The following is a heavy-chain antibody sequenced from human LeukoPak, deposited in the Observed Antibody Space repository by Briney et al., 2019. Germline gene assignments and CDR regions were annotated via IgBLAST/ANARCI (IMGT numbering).Heavy chain of an antibody. CDR2: MNPNSGNT. D-gene: IGHD6-19*01. Sequence: ASVKVSCKASGGTFSSYAINWVRQATGQGLEWMGWMNPNSGNTGYAQKFQGRVTMTRNTSISTAYMELSSLRSEDTAVYYCARGHSSGWSYYYYYYGMDVWGQGTTVTVSS. CDR3: ARGHSSGWSYYYYYYGMDV. CDR1: GGTFSSYA. J-gene: IGHJ6*02. V-gene: IGHV1-8*02.